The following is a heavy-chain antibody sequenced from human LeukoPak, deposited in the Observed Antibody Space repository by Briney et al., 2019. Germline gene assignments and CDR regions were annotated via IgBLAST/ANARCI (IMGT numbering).Heavy chain of an antibody. V-gene: IGHV1-46*01. CDR1: GYTFTSYY. CDR3: ARIMTTVTTADY. Sequence: GASVKVSCKASGYTFTSYYMHWVRQAPGQGLEWMGIINPSGGSTSYAQKFQGRVTMTRDMSTSTVYMELSSLRSEDTAVYYCARIMTTVTTADYWGQGTLVTVSS. J-gene: IGHJ4*02. CDR2: INPSGGST. D-gene: IGHD4-11*01.